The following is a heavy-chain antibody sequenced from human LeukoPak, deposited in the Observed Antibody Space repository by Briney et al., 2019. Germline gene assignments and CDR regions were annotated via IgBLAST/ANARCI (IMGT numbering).Heavy chain of an antibody. V-gene: IGHV1-8*03. Sequence: ASVKVSCKASGYTFTSYDINWARQATGQGLEWMGWMNPNSGNTGYAQKFQGRVTITRNTSITTAYMELSSLRSEDTAVYYCARGRYGGILAEYFQHWGQGTLVTVSS. D-gene: IGHD4-23*01. CDR1: GYTFTSYD. CDR3: ARGRYGGILAEYFQH. J-gene: IGHJ1*01. CDR2: MNPNSGNT.